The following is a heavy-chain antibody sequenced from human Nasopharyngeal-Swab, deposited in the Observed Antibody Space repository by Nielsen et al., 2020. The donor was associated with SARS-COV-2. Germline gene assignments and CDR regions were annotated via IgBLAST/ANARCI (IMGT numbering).Heavy chain of an antibody. Sequence: GESLKISCAASGFTVSSNYMSLVRQAPGKGLEWVSVIYSGGSTYYADSVKGRFTISGDNSKNTLYLQMNSLRAEDTAVYYCARDIWFGDWGQGTLVTVSS. V-gene: IGHV3-53*01. J-gene: IGHJ5*02. CDR1: GFTVSSNY. CDR3: ARDIWFGD. CDR2: IYSGGST.